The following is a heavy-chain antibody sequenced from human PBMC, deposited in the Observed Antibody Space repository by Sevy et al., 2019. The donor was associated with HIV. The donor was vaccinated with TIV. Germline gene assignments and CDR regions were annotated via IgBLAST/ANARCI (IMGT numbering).Heavy chain of an antibody. D-gene: IGHD3-10*01. CDR2: SYSGGST. J-gene: IGHJ4*02. Sequence: GGSLRLSCAASGFTVSSNYMSWVRQAPGKGLEWVSISYSGGSTYYADSVKGRFTISRDNSKNTLYLQMNSLRVEDTAVYYCTRDPGGAGDYWCQGTLVTVSS. V-gene: IGHV3-53*01. CDR3: TRDPGGAGDY. CDR1: GFTVSSNY.